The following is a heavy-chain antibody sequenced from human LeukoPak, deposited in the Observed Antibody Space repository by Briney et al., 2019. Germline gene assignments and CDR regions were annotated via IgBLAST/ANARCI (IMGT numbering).Heavy chain of an antibody. CDR1: GGSISSYY. CDR3: AALGIVVVIDY. J-gene: IGHJ4*02. Sequence: RTSETLSLTCTVSGGSISSYYWSWIRQPPGKGLEWIGYIYYSGSTNYNPSLKSRVTISVDTSKNQFSLKLSSVTAADTAVYYCAALGIVVVIDYWGQGTLVTVSS. V-gene: IGHV4-59*08. D-gene: IGHD3-22*01. CDR2: IYYSGST.